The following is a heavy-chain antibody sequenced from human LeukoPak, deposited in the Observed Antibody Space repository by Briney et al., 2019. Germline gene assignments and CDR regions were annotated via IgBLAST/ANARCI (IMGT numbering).Heavy chain of an antibody. J-gene: IGHJ4*02. Sequence: SSETLSLTCTVSGYSIRSDYYWGWIRQPPGKGLEWIGSIYHSGSTYYNPSLKSRVTISVDTSKNQLSLKLSSVTAADTAVYYCARAIEVGAMTPFDYWGQGTLVTVSS. CDR3: ARAIEVGAMTPFDY. V-gene: IGHV4-38-2*02. D-gene: IGHD1-26*01. CDR1: GYSIRSDYY. CDR2: IYHSGST.